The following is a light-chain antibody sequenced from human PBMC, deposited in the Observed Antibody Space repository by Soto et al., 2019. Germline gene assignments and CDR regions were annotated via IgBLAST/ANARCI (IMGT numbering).Light chain of an antibody. V-gene: IGKV3-15*01. Sequence: IVLTPSPATRSVSTGERATLSCRASQSVSSNLAWYQQKPGQAPRLLIYGASTRATGIPARFSGSGSGTEFTLTISSLQSEDFAVYYCQQYNNWPRTFGQGTKVDIK. CDR1: QSVSSN. J-gene: IGKJ1*01. CDR2: GAS. CDR3: QQYNNWPRT.